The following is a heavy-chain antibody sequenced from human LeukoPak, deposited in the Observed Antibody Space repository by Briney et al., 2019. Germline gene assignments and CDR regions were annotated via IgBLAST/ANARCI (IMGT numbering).Heavy chain of an antibody. CDR1: GFTFSSNG. CDR2: IRYDGSNK. V-gene: IGHV3-30*02. J-gene: IGHJ5*02. Sequence: PGGSLRLSCAASGFTFSSNGMHWVRQAPGKGLEWVAFIRYDGSNKYYADSVKGRFTISRDNSKNTLYLQMNSLRAEDTAVYYCAHEYCSGGSCSCWFDPWGQGTLVTVSS. D-gene: IGHD2-15*01. CDR3: AHEYCSGGSCSCWFDP.